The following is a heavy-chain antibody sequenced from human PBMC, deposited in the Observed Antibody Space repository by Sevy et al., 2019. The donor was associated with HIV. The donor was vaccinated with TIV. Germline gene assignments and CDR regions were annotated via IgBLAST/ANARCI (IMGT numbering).Heavy chain of an antibody. V-gene: IGHV3-9*01. CDR2: ISWNSGSI. CDR3: AKDSTGMYFDWLLPDY. Sequence: GGCLRLSCAASGFTFDDYAMHWVRQAPGKGLEWVSGISWNSGSIGYADSVKGRFTISRDNAKNSLYLQMNSLRAEDTALYYCAKDSTGMYFDWLLPDYWGQGTLVTVSS. D-gene: IGHD3-9*01. J-gene: IGHJ4*02. CDR1: GFTFDDYA.